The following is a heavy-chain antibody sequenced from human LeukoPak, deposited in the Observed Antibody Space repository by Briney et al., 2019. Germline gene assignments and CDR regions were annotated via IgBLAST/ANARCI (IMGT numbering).Heavy chain of an antibody. CDR3: AREGSNKVLDY. CDR2: ISSRSSYI. CDR1: GFPFSTST. D-gene: IGHD4-23*01. J-gene: IGHJ4*02. V-gene: IGHV3-21*06. Sequence: AGGSLRLSCAASGFPFSTSTMNWVRQAPGKGLEWVSSISSRSSYIYYADSLKGRFTISRDSAKNSLYLQMNSLRADDTAVYYCAREGSNKVLDYWGQGTLVTVSS.